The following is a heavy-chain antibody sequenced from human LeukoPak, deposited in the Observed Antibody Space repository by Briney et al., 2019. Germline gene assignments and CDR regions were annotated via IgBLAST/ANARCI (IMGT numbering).Heavy chain of an antibody. J-gene: IGHJ4*02. V-gene: IGHV4-34*01. D-gene: IGHD3-22*01. CDR2: INHSGST. CDR1: GGSFSGYY. Sequence: PSETLSLTCAVYGGSFSGYYWSWIRQPPGKGLEWIGEINHSGSTNYNPSLKSRVTISVDTSKNQFSLKLSSVTAADTAVYYCATYDSSGYPLDYWGQGTLVTVSS. CDR3: ATYDSSGYPLDY.